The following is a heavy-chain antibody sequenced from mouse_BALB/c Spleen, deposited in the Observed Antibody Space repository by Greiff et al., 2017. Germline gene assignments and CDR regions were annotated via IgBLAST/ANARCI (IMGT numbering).Heavy chain of an antibody. V-gene: IGHV1-7*01. D-gene: IGHD2-1*01. J-gene: IGHJ4*01. CDR2: INPSTGYT. Sequence: QVQLQQSGAELAKPGASVKMSCKASGYTFTSYWMHWVKQRPGQGLEWIGYINPSTGYTEYNQKFKDKATLTADKSSSTAYMQLSSLTSEDSAVYYCARGGNRAMDYWGQGTSVTVSS. CDR1: GYTFTSYW. CDR3: ARGGNRAMDY.